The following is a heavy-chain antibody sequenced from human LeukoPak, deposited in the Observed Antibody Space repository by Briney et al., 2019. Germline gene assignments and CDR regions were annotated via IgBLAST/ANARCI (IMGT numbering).Heavy chain of an antibody. CDR1: GCPFSSGSSF. CDR3: ARDRNYYDSSDYYFAN. V-gene: IGHV4-61*01. CDR2: IYHSGNT. D-gene: IGHD3-22*01. J-gene: IGHJ4*02. Sequence: PSETLSLTCTVSGCPFSSGSSFWSWIRQPPGKGLEWIGYIYHSGNTNYNPSLKSRVTISVDTSKSQLSLKLNSVTAADTAVYYCARDRNYYDSSDYYFANWGQGTLVTVSS.